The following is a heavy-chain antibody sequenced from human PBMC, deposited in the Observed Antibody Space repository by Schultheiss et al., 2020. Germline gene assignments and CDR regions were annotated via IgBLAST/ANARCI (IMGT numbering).Heavy chain of an antibody. V-gene: IGHV1-69*13. D-gene: IGHD3-3*01. CDR1: GGTFSSYA. CDR2: IIPIFGTA. CDR3: ARGLRFLEWLWVLDY. J-gene: IGHJ4*02. Sequence: SVKVSCKASGGTFSSYAISWVRQAPGQGLEWMGGIIPIFGTANYAHKFQGRVTITADESTSTAYMELSSLRSEDTAVYYCARGLRFLEWLWVLDYWGQGTLVTVSS.